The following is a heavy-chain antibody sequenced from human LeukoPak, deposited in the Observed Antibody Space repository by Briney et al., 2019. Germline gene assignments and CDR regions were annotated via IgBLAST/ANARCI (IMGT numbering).Heavy chain of an antibody. CDR1: GYTFTGYY. J-gene: IGHJ4*02. D-gene: IGHD1-26*01. CDR3: ATSIVGATTTDQDAWDY. V-gene: IGHV1-2*04. Sequence: ASVKVSCKASGYTFTGYYMHWVRQAPGQGLEWMGWINPNSGGTNYAQKFQGWVTMTRDTSISTAYMELSRLRSDDTAVYYCATSIVGATTTDQDAWDYWGQGTLVTVSS. CDR2: INPNSGGT.